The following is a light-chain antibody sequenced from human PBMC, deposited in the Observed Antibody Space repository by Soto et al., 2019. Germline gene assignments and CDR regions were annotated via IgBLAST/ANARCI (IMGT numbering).Light chain of an antibody. CDR1: SSNVGSNT. CDR3: AAWDDSLNAYV. CDR2: SNN. J-gene: IGLJ1*01. V-gene: IGLV1-44*01. Sequence: VLTQPPSASGTPGQRVTISCSGSSSNVGSNTVNWYQQLPGTAPKLLIYSNNQRPSGVPDRFSGSKSGTSASLAISGLQSGDEADYYCAAWDDSLNAYVFATGTKVTVL.